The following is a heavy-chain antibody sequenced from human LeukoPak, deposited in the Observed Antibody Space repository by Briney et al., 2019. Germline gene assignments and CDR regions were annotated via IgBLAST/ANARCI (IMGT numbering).Heavy chain of an antibody. CDR1: GYTFTDYY. J-gene: IGHJ4*02. CDR3: ARGPPMTTVSGYFDY. Sequence: ASVQVSCKASGYTFTDYYMHWVRQAPGQGLEWMGCINPSSGGTNYAQKFQGRVTMTRDTSISTAYMELSSLRSEDTAVYYCARGPPMTTVSGYFDYWGQGTLVTISS. D-gene: IGHD4-11*01. V-gene: IGHV1-2*02. CDR2: INPSSGGT.